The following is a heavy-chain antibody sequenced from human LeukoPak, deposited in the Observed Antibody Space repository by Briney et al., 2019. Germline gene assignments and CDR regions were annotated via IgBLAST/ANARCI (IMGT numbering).Heavy chain of an antibody. CDR3: AKASSSWYPYYYYGMDV. Sequence: PGGSLRLSCAASGFTFSSYGMHWVRQAPGKGLEWVAVISYDGSNKYYADSVKGRFTVSRDNSKNTLYLQMNSLRAEDTAVYYCAKASSSWYPYYYYGMDVWGQGTTVTVSS. CDR1: GFTFSSYG. D-gene: IGHD6-13*01. CDR2: ISYDGSNK. J-gene: IGHJ6*02. V-gene: IGHV3-30*18.